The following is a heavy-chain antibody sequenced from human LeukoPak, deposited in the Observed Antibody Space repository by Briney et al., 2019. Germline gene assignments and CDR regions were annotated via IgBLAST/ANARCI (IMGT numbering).Heavy chain of an antibody. D-gene: IGHD3-10*01. CDR2: IYSGGSA. Sequence: GGSLRLSCAASGFTVSSTHMSWVRQAPGKGLEWVSIIYSGGSAYYADSVKGRFTISRDNSKNTLYLQMNSLRAEDTAVYYCARDRSGYYGSGSYYPHFDCWGQGTLVTVSS. V-gene: IGHV3-53*01. CDR1: GFTVSSTH. CDR3: ARDRSGYYGSGSYYPHFDC. J-gene: IGHJ4*02.